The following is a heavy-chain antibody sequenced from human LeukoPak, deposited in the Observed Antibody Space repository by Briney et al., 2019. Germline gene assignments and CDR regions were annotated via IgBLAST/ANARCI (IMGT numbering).Heavy chain of an antibody. V-gene: IGHV4-59*01. Sequence: PSETLSLTCTVSGGSISSYYWSWIRQPPGEGLEWIGYIYYSGSTNYNPSLKSRVTISVDTSKNQFSLKLSSVTAADTAVYYCAAMVRGVTFDYWGQGTLVTVSS. CDR3: AAMVRGVTFDY. J-gene: IGHJ4*02. CDR1: GGSISSYY. D-gene: IGHD3-10*01. CDR2: IYYSGST.